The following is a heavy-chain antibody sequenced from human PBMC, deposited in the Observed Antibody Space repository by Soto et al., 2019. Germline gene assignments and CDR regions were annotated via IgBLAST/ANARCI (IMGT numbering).Heavy chain of an antibody. J-gene: IGHJ6*02. CDR3: ARRQGGSSWYGSYYYGMDV. D-gene: IGHD6-13*01. CDR2: IIPNFGTA. CDR1: GYTFTGYY. V-gene: IGHV1-69*13. Sequence: SVKVSCKASGYTFTGYYMHWVRQAPGQGLEWMGGIIPNFGTANYAQKFQGRVTITADESTSTAYMELSSLRSEDTAVYYCARRQGGSSWYGSYYYGMDVWGQGTTVTVSS.